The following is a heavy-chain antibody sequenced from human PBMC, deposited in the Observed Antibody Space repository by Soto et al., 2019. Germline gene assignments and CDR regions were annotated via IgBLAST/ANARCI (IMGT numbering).Heavy chain of an antibody. CDR1: GFTFSSYA. V-gene: IGHV3-33*01. Sequence: GSLRLSCAASGFTFSSYAMHWVRQAPGKGLEWVAVIWYDGSNKYYADSVKGRFTISRDNSKNTLYLQMNSLRAEDTAVYYCVRDGIALAGAFSLPAAPFDYWGQGTLVTVSS. J-gene: IGHJ4*02. D-gene: IGHD6-19*01. CDR2: IWYDGSNK. CDR3: VRDGIALAGAFSLPAAPFDY.